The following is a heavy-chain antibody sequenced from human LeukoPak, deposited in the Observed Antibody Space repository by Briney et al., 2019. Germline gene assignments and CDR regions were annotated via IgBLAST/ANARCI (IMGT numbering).Heavy chain of an antibody. CDR2: IYPGDSDT. Sequence: GESLKISCKGSGYSFTSYWIGWVRQMPGKGLEWMGIIYPGDSDTRYSPSFQGQVTISADKSISTAYLQWSSLEASDTAMYYCARGGYCTNGVCSDNWFDPWGQGTLVTVSS. CDR3: ARGGYCTNGVCSDNWFDP. J-gene: IGHJ5*02. D-gene: IGHD2-8*01. CDR1: GYSFTSYW. V-gene: IGHV5-51*01.